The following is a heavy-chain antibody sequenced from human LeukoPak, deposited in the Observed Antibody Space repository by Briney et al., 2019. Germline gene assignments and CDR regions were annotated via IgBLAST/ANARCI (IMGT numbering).Heavy chain of an antibody. CDR2: ISGSGGST. CDR1: GFTFSSYA. CDR3: ATGSRYSSGWYAGAFDY. V-gene: IGHV3-23*01. Sequence: GGSLRLSCAASGFTFSSYAMSWVRQAPGKGLEWVSAISGSGGSTYYADSVKGRFTISRDNSKNSLYLQMNNLRAEDTAVYYCATGSRYSSGWYAGAFDYWGQGTLVTVSS. D-gene: IGHD6-19*01. J-gene: IGHJ4*02.